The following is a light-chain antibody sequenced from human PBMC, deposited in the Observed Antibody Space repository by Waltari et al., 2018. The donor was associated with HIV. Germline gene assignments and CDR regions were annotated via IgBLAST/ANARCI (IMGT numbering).Light chain of an antibody. J-gene: IGKJ1*01. CDR2: DVY. Sequence: DIQMTQSPSSLSASVGDRVTITCRASQNIGDDLGWYQQRPGKAPKRLIYDVYTLQYGVPARFYGSGVGTEFTLTITSLQPEDVATYYCRHYNFDPWTFGQGTKVEIK. V-gene: IGKV1-17*01. CDR3: RHYNFDPWT. CDR1: QNIGDD.